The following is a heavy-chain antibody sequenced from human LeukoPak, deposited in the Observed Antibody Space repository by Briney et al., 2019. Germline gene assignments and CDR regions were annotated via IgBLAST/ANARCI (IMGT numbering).Heavy chain of an antibody. J-gene: IGHJ4*02. CDR2: TYYRSKWYT. Sequence: SQTLSLTCAISGDSVSSNSAAWNWIRQSPSRGLEWVGRTYYRSKWYTHYPVSDKRRISINRDTSKNQISLPLNSVTPGDTSVYYCERSTGPIDYWGEGTLVTVSS. CDR1: GDSVSSNSAA. V-gene: IGHV6-1*01. D-gene: IGHD1-1*01. CDR3: ERSTGPIDY.